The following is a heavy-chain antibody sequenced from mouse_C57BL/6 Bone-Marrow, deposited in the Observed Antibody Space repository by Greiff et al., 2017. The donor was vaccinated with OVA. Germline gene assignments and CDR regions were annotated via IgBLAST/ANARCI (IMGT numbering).Heavy chain of an antibody. D-gene: IGHD2-3*01. V-gene: IGHV1-63*01. CDR2: IYPGGGYT. J-gene: IGHJ3*01. CDR3: ARRVYDGYLAY. Sequence: VQLQESGAELVRPGTSVKMSCKASGYTFTNYWIGWAKQRPGHGLEWIGDIYPGGGYTNYNEKFKGKATLTAEKSSSTAYMQVSSLTSEDSAIYYCARRVYDGYLAYWGQGTLVTFSA. CDR1: GYTFTNYW.